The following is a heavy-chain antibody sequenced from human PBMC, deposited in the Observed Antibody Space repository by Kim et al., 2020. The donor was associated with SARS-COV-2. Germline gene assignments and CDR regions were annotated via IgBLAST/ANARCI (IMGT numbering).Heavy chain of an antibody. CDR1: GYPVTTYA. CDR3: AREMRESTPGHWYFDL. D-gene: IGHD3-10*01. V-gene: IGHV1-3*01. CDR2: ISAGNGYT. J-gene: IGHJ2*01. Sequence: ASVKVSCKPSGYPVTTYALYWVRQAPGRGLEWMGGISAGNGYTKYSQKFQGRVTFSRDTSANTAYMELSSLKSEDTALYYCAREMRESTPGHWYFDLWGRGTLVTVSS.